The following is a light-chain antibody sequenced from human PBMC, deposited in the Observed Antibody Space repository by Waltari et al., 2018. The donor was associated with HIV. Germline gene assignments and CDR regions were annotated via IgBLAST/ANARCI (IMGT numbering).Light chain of an antibody. J-gene: IGLJ3*02. V-gene: IGLV3-21*04. Sequence: SYVLTQPPSVSVAPGKTARITCGGNNIGSKSVHWYQQKPGQAPVLVIYDDSVRPSGIPERFSGANSGNTATLTISRVEAGEEADYYCQVWDTNSHHPGVFGGGTKLTVL. CDR1: NIGSKS. CDR3: QVWDTNSHHPGV. CDR2: DDS.